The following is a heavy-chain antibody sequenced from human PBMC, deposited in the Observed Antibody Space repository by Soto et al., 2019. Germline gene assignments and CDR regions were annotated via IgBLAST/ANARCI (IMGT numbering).Heavy chain of an antibody. CDR2: ISGSGGIT. J-gene: IGHJ6*02. CDR3: AKGITDTGGYYYYSMDV. Sequence: WGALILSGAASVFTFSIYAMGWVRQAPVKGLDWVSVISGSGGITYSADSVKGRFTISRDNSKNILYLQMNSLRAEDTAVYYCAKGITDTGGYYYYSMDVWGQGTAVTVSS. D-gene: IGHD3-16*01. V-gene: IGHV3-23*01. CDR1: VFTFSIYA.